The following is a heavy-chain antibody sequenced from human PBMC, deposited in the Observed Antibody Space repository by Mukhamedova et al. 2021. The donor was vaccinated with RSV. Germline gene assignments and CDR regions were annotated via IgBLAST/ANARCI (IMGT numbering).Heavy chain of an antibody. CDR3: ARGLWGEWNAFVV. J-gene: IGHJ3*01. CDR2: INPRISST. D-gene: IGHD3-16*01. V-gene: IGHV1-46*01. Sequence: IHWVRQAPGQGLEWMGIINPRISSTTYAPNFQGRATMTRDTSTNTVYMELSSVRSEDTAVYFCARGLWGEWNAFVVWGQGTMVT.